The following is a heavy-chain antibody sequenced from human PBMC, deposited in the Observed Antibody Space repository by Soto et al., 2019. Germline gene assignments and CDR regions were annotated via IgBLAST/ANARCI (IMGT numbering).Heavy chain of an antibody. D-gene: IGHD6-13*01. Sequence: GGSLRLSCAASGFTFSSYWMHWVRQAPGKGLVWVSRINSDGSSTSYADSVKGRFTISRDNAKNTLYLQMNSLRAEDTAVYYCVRDQGSSSWYGDAFDIWGQGTMVTVSS. CDR3: VRDQGSSSWYGDAFDI. CDR2: INSDGSST. CDR1: GFTFSSYW. V-gene: IGHV3-74*01. J-gene: IGHJ3*02.